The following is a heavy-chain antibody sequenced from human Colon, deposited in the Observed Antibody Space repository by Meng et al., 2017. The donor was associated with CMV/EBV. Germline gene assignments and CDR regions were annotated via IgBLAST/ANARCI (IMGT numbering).Heavy chain of an antibody. Sequence: GESLKISCEASGFTFDTFSMNWVRQAPGTGLQWISSISSSSSFIYYADSVRGRFTISRENAKRSLYLQMDDLRVEDTAVYYCARGLGTPTWGQGTVVTVSS. D-gene: IGHD1-14*01. CDR1: GFTFDTFS. J-gene: IGHJ4*02. V-gene: IGHV3-21*01. CDR2: ISSSSSFI. CDR3: ARGLGTPT.